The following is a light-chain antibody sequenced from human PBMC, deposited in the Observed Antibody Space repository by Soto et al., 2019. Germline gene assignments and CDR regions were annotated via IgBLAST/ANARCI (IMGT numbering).Light chain of an antibody. CDR2: DAS. CDR1: QTISSGF. V-gene: IGKV3-20*01. Sequence: EIVLTQSPGILYLSPGDRATLSCRASQTISSGFLAWYQQKVGQAPRLLIYDASNRATGVPDRFSGSGSGTDLSLTISRLEPEDFAVYHCQQYYSSPRPFGQGTRLEIX. CDR3: QQYYSSPRP. J-gene: IGKJ5*01.